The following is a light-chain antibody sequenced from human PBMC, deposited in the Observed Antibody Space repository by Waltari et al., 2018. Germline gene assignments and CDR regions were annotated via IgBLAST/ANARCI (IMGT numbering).Light chain of an antibody. J-gene: IGKJ1*01. CDR1: QSIGSW. CDR3: QEYNSYSGT. Sequence: DIQMTQSPSTLSASVGDRVTITCRASQSIGSWLAWYQQKPGKAPKLLIYKASSLETGVPSRFSVSGYGTEFTLTISSLQSDDFATYYCQEYNSYSGTFGQGPKVDIK. CDR2: KAS. V-gene: IGKV1-5*03.